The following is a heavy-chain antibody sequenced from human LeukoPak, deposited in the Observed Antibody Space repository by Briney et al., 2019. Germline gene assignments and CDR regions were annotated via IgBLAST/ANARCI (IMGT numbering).Heavy chain of an antibody. CDR3: AREKTDYYDSNGYYYVFDY. V-gene: IGHV3-53*01. CDR2: IYSGGIT. CDR1: GFTFSSYS. Sequence: PGGSLRLSCAASGFTFSSYSKNWVRQAPGKGLEWVSVIYSGGITYYADSVKGRFTISRDNSKNTLYLQMNSLRPEDTAVYYCAREKTDYYDSNGYYYVFDYWGQGTLVTVSS. D-gene: IGHD3-22*01. J-gene: IGHJ4*02.